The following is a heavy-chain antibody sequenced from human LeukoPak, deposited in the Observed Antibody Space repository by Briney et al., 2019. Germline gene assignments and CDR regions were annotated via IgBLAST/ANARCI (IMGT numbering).Heavy chain of an antibody. V-gene: IGHV4-39*01. CDR2: IYYSGST. CDR3: ARRSGWLRSAEYYFDY. J-gene: IGHJ4*02. D-gene: IGHD5-12*01. CDR1: GGSISSHY. Sequence: TSETLSLTCSVSGGSISSHYWGWIRQPPGKGLEWIGSIYYSGSTYYNPSLKSRVTISVDTSKNQFSLKLSSVTAADTAVYYCARRSGWLRSAEYYFDYWGQGTLVTVSS.